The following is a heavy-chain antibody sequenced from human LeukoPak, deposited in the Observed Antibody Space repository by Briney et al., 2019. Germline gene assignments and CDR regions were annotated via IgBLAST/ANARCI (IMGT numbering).Heavy chain of an antibody. J-gene: IGHJ4*02. V-gene: IGHV1-46*01. D-gene: IGHD3-3*01. Sequence: GASVKVSCKASGYTFTSYYMHWVRQAPGQGLEWMGIINPSGGSTSYAQKFQGRVTMTRDMSTSTVYMELSSLRSEDTAVYYCARDSGWYDFWSGYYRGYYFDYWGQGTLVTVSS. CDR2: INPSGGST. CDR1: GYTFTSYY. CDR3: ARDSGWYDFWSGYYRGYYFDY.